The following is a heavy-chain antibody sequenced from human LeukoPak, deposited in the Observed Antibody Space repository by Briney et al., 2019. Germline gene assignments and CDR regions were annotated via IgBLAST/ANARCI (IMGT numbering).Heavy chain of an antibody. CDR2: INPNSGGT. V-gene: IGHV1-2*02. CDR1: GYTFTGYY. Sequence: ASVKVSCKASGYTFTGYYMHWVRQAPGQGLEWMGWINPNSGGTNYAQKFQGRVTMTRDTSISTAYMELSRLRSDDTAVYYCARDQGEYDFWSGYYPNWFDPWGQGTLVTVSS. CDR3: ARDQGEYDFWSGYYPNWFDP. D-gene: IGHD3-3*01. J-gene: IGHJ5*02.